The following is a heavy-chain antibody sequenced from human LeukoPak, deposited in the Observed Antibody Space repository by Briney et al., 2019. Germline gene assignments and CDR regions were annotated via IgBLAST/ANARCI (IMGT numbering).Heavy chain of an antibody. V-gene: IGHV4-59*08. CDR3: ASRDRYCSGGTCYSPFDC. CDR2: IYYTGST. Sequence: AESLSLTCAASGVSIINYYWNWVRQPPGKGLEWIWYIYYTGSTNYNPSLNSRATISVDTSKNQFSLKLSSMTAADTAVYYCASRDRYCSGGTCYSPFDCWGQGTLVTVSS. D-gene: IGHD2-15*01. J-gene: IGHJ4*02. CDR1: GVSIINYY.